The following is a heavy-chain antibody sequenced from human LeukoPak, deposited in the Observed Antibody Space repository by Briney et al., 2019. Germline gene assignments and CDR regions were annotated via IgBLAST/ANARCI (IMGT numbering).Heavy chain of an antibody. D-gene: IGHD3-3*01. V-gene: IGHV3-48*01. Sequence: GGSLRLSCAASGFTFSSYSMNWVRQAPGKGLEWVSYISSSSSTIYYADSVKGRFTISRDNAKNSLYLQMNSLRAEDTAVYYCARDPGSGYYKGYYYYMDGWGKGTTVTASS. CDR1: GFTFSSYS. J-gene: IGHJ6*03. CDR2: ISSSSSTI. CDR3: ARDPGSGYYKGYYYYMDG.